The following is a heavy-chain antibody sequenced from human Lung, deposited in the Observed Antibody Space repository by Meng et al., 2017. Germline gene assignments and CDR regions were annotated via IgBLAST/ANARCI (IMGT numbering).Heavy chain of an antibody. Sequence: QGQLQQWGAGLLEPSETLSLTCVASGGSFSDYYWSWIRQPPGKGLEWIGEINHSGSTNYNPSLESRATISVDTSQNNLSLKLSSVTAADSAVYYCARGPTTMAHDFDYWGQGTLVTVSS. CDR3: ARGPTTMAHDFDY. D-gene: IGHD4-11*01. CDR2: INHSGST. J-gene: IGHJ4*02. V-gene: IGHV4-34*01. CDR1: GGSFSDYY.